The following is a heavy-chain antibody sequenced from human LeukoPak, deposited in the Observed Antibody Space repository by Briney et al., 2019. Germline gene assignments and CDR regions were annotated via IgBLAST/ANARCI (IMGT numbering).Heavy chain of an antibody. V-gene: IGHV4-59*08. J-gene: IGHJ4*02. CDR2: IYYSGST. D-gene: IGHD3-10*01. CDR3: ARVDVLLWFGESLYYFDY. Sequence: SETLSLTCTVSGGSISSYYWSWIRQPPGKGLEWIGYIYYSGSTYYNPSLKSRVTISVDTSKNQFSLKLSSVTAADTAVYYCARVDVLLWFGESLYYFDYWGQGTLVTVSS. CDR1: GGSISSYY.